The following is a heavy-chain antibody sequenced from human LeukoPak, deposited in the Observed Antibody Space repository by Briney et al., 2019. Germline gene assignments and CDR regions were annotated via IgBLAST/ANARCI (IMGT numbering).Heavy chain of an antibody. Sequence: GGSLRLSCVVSGFTVSNNFMTWVRQAPGKGLEWVSLIYSGGNIYYADSVKGRFTISRDGSKKTLYLQMKSLRTEDTAVYYCAKVAITMVRGVISPIDYWGQGTLVTVSS. CDR3: AKVAITMVRGVISPIDY. CDR1: GFTVSNNF. D-gene: IGHD3-10*01. V-gene: IGHV3-66*01. CDR2: IYSGGNI. J-gene: IGHJ4*02.